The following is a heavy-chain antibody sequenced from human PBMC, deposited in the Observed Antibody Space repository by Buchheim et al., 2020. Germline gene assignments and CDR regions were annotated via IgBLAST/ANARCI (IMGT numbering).Heavy chain of an antibody. V-gene: IGHV4-59*01. CDR1: GGSISSDY. Sequence: QVQLQESGPGLVKPSETLSLICSVSGGSISSDYWSWIRQPPGKGLEWIGYVYYCGSTNYNPSLKSRVTISLDTSKIQFSLKLTSVTAADTAIYYCARGSSDYYYGMDVWGQGTT. D-gene: IGHD2-15*01. J-gene: IGHJ6*02. CDR3: ARGSSDYYYGMDV. CDR2: VYYCGST.